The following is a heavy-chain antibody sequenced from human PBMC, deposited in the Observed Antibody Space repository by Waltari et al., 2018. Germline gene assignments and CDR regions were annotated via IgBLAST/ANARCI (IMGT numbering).Heavy chain of an antibody. CDR2: IYYSGST. CDR3: ARSTTVTTIGAFDI. CDR1: GGSISSYY. Sequence: QVQLQESGPGLVKPSETLSLTCTVSGGSISSYYWSWIRPPPGKGLEWIGYIYYSGSTNYNPSLKSRVTISVDTSKNQFSLKLSSVTAADTAVYYCARSTTVTTIGAFDIWGQGTMVTVSS. D-gene: IGHD4-17*01. J-gene: IGHJ3*02. V-gene: IGHV4-59*01.